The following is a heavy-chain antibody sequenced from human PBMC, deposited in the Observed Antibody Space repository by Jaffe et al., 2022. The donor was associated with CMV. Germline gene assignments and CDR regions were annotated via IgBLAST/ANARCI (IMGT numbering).Heavy chain of an antibody. CDR2: INAGNGNT. D-gene: IGHD1-26*01. Sequence: QVQLVQSGAEVKKPGASVKVSCKASGYTFTSYAMHWVRQAPGQRLEWMGWINAGNGNTKYSQKFQGRVTITRDTSASTAYMELSSLRSEDTAVYYCARGLPMGYYYFDYWGQGTLVTVSS. J-gene: IGHJ4*02. CDR1: GYTFTSYA. V-gene: IGHV1-3*01. CDR3: ARGLPMGYYYFDY.